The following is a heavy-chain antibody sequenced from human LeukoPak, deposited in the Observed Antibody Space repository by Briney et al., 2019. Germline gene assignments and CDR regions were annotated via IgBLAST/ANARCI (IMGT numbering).Heavy chain of an antibody. CDR3: ARGGSGTYLYSTFDP. CDR1: GYTFSTSG. J-gene: IGHJ5*02. CDR2: IGGSNDNK. Sequence: ASVKVSCKASGYTFSTSGINWVRQAPGQELEWMGWIGGSNDNKNYAQKFQERVTMTTDTSTTTAYMELRSLRSDDAAVYYCARGGSGTYLYSTFDPWGQGTLVTVSS. D-gene: IGHD3-10*01. V-gene: IGHV1-18*04.